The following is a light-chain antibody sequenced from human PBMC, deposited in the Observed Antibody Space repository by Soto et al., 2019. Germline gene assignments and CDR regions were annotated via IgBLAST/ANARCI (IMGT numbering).Light chain of an antibody. CDR2: DVS. V-gene: IGLV2-14*01. J-gene: IGLJ1*01. Sequence: QSVLTQPASVSGSPGQSITISCTGTSSDVGGYGYVSWYQQHPGKAPKLMIYDVSNRLSGVSDRFSGSKSGNTASLTISGLQAEDEADYYCSSYTSSSTLVFGTGTKVTVL. CDR3: SSYTSSSTLV. CDR1: SSDVGGYGY.